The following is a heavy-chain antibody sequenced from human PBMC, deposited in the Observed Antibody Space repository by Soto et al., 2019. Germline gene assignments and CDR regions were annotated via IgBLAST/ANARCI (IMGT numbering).Heavy chain of an antibody. V-gene: IGHV3-21*01. CDR3: ARDDVYSYGFDY. CDR1: GFTFSSYS. D-gene: IGHD5-18*01. J-gene: IGHJ4*02. Sequence: GGSLRLSCAASGFTFSSYSMNWVRQAPGKGLEWVSSISSSSSYIYYADSVKGRFTISRDNAKNSLYLQMNSLRAEDTAVYYCARDDVYSYGFDYWGQGTLVTVSS. CDR2: ISSSSSYI.